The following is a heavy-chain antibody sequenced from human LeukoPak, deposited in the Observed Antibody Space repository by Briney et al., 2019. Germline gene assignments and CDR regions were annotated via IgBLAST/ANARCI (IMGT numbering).Heavy chain of an antibody. CDR3: ARDGGKVGATGPFDF. D-gene: IGHD1-26*01. CDR1: GYTFTSYA. CDR2: ISAYNGNT. Sequence: ASVKVSCKASGYTFTSYAMNWVRQAPGQGLEWMGWISAYNGNTNYAQKLQGRVTMTTDTSTSTAYMELRSLRSDDTAVYYCARDGGKVGATGPFDFWGQGTLVNVPS. J-gene: IGHJ4*02. V-gene: IGHV1-18*01.